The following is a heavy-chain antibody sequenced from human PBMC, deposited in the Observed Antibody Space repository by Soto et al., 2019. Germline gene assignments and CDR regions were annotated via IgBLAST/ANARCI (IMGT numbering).Heavy chain of an antibody. Sequence: GGSLRLSCAASEFTFDDYAMHWVRQGPGKGLEWVSGISWNSDMITYADSVKGRFTVSRDNAKNSLDLEMNSLRVEDTALYYCVKDTYILVGATHLDSWGQGTLVTVSS. V-gene: IGHV3-9*01. CDR1: EFTFDDYA. CDR2: ISWNSDMI. J-gene: IGHJ4*02. CDR3: VKDTYILVGATHLDS. D-gene: IGHD1-26*01.